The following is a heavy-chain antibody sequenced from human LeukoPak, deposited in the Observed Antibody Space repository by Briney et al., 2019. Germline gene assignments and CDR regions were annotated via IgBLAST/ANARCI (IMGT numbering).Heavy chain of an antibody. CDR3: ARAYYDSSGYLAGPFDY. D-gene: IGHD3-22*01. CDR2: INPSGGST. V-gene: IGHV1-46*01. J-gene: IGHJ4*02. CDR1: GYTFTSYY. Sequence: AASVKVSCKASGYTFTSYYMHWVRQAPGQGLEWMGIINPSGGSTSYAQKFQGRVTMTRETSTSTVYMELSSLRSEDTAVYYCARAYYDSSGYLAGPFDYWGQGTLVTVSS.